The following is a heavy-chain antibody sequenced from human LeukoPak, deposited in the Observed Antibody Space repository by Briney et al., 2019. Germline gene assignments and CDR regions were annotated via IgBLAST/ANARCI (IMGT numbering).Heavy chain of an antibody. Sequence: PSETLSLTCTVSGGSISSYYWSWIRQPAGKGLEWIGRIYSSGNTNYNPSLKSRVTMSVDTSKNQFSLKLSSVTAADTAVYYCARGRISAAGGGFDPWGQGTLVTVSS. CDR1: GGSISSYY. CDR3: ARGRISAAGGGFDP. J-gene: IGHJ5*02. V-gene: IGHV4-4*07. D-gene: IGHD6-13*01. CDR2: IYSSGNT.